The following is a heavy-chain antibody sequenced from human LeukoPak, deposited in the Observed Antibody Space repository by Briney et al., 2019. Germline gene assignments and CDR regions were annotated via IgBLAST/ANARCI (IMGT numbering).Heavy chain of an antibody. J-gene: IGHJ4*02. CDR2: INHSGST. D-gene: IGHD4-4*01. CDR3: ARGQTTEDTEYYFDY. CDR1: GGSFSGYY. Sequence: SETLSLTCAVYGGSFSGYYWSWIRQPPGKGLEWIGEINHSGSTNYNPSLKSRVTISVDTSKNQFSLKLGSVTAADTAVYYCARGQTTEDTEYYFDYWGQGTLVTVSS. V-gene: IGHV4-34*01.